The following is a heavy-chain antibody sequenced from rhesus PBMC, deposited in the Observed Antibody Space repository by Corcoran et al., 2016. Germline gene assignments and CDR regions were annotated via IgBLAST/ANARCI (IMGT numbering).Heavy chain of an antibody. CDR2: ISGSSGST. CDR1: GYSISSGYD. CDR3: ARRGSYSGIDD. Sequence: QVQLQESGPGVVKPSETLSLTCAVSGYSISSGYDWSWIRQPPGKGLEYIGYISGSSGSTYYNPSLKSRVTISKDTSKNQFSLTLSSVTAADTAVYYCARRGSYSGIDDWGQGVLVTVSS. V-gene: IGHV4-99*01. D-gene: IGHD3-16*01. J-gene: IGHJ4*01.